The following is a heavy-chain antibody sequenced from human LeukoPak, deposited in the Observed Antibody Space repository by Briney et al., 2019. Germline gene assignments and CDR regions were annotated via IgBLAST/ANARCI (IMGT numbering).Heavy chain of an antibody. CDR3: ARGPESGYEASGDDAFDI. CDR2: ISSSSSYI. J-gene: IGHJ3*02. Sequence: PGGSLRLSCAASGFTFSSYSMNWVRQAPGKGLEWVSSISSSSSYIYYADSVKGRFTISRDNAKNSLYLQMNSLRAEDTAVYYCARGPESGYEASGDDAFDIWGQGTMVTVSS. CDR1: GFTFSSYS. D-gene: IGHD3-22*01. V-gene: IGHV3-21*01.